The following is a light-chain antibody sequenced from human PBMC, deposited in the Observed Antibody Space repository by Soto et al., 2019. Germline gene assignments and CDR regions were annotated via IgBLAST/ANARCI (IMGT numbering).Light chain of an antibody. Sequence: EIVLTQSPATLSLSPGERTTLSCRASQSVSSYFALYQQSPGQAPRLLIYYASIRATGIPARFSGIGSGTDFTLTISSLEPEDFAIYYCQQHSTWPWTFGQGTKVEIK. V-gene: IGKV3-11*01. J-gene: IGKJ1*01. CDR2: YAS. CDR1: QSVSSY. CDR3: QQHSTWPWT.